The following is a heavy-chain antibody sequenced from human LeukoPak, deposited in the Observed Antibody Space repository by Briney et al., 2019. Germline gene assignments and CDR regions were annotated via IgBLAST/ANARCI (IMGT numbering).Heavy chain of an antibody. Sequence: ASVKVSCKASGYTFTSYDINRVRQATGQGLEWMGWMNPNSGNTGYAQKFQGRVTMTRNTSISTAYMELSSLRSEDTAVYYCARGGPRYYDFWSGYYFTWGQGTLVTVSS. CDR2: MNPNSGNT. CDR1: GYTFTSYD. V-gene: IGHV1-8*01. D-gene: IGHD3-3*01. J-gene: IGHJ5*02. CDR3: ARGGPRYYDFWSGYYFT.